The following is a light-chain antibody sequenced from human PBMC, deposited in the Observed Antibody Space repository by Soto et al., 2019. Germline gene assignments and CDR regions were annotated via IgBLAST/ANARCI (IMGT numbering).Light chain of an antibody. CDR2: DTS. V-gene: IGKV3-11*01. Sequence: ELVLTQSPATLSLSPGERATLSCGASQSVSSYLAWYQQKPGQAPRLLIYDTSNRATGIPARFSGSGSGTDFTLTISSLEPEDFAVYYCQQRSNWPPTWTFGQGTKVEIK. J-gene: IGKJ1*01. CDR1: QSVSSY. CDR3: QQRSNWPPTWT.